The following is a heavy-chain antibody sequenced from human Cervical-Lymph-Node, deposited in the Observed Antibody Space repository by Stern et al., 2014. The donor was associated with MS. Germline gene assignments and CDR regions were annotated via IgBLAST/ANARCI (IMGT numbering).Heavy chain of an antibody. Sequence: VQSGGSLRLSCAASGFTFSNYAMNWVRQAPGKGLEWVSTISGSSDNTNYADSVKGRFTISRDNSKNTLYLHMSSLRAEDTAVYYCAKEALRFLNWFDPWGQGTLVTVSS. CDR2: ISGSSDNT. CDR1: GFTFSNYA. J-gene: IGHJ5*02. V-gene: IGHV3-23*01. CDR3: AKEALRFLNWFDP. D-gene: IGHD3-3*01.